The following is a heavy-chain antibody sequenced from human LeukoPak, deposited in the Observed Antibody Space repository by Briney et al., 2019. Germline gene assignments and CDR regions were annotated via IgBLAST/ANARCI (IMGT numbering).Heavy chain of an antibody. J-gene: IGHJ4*02. D-gene: IGHD3-16*01. Sequence: PGGSLRLSCAATGFSFSSYAMTWARQAPVKGLEWVSAISGDGTRTHYADSVKGRFTISRDNSKNTLYLEMSSLRVEDTAIYYCAKWPEGAMDYFDYWGQGTLVTVSS. CDR3: AKWPEGAMDYFDY. CDR2: ISGDGTRT. V-gene: IGHV3-23*01. CDR1: GFSFSSYA.